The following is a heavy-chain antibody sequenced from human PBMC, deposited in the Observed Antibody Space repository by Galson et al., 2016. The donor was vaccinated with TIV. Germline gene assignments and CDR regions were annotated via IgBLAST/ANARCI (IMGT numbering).Heavy chain of an antibody. CDR1: GLPVSDNY. D-gene: IGHD2-21*01. CDR3: ARERRVCGIECYLQYYYGMDV. CDR2: INNDGST. J-gene: IGHJ6*02. Sequence: SLRLSCAASGLPVSDNYMTWVRQVPGKGLEWVAIINNDGSTIYSDSVKGRFTISRDNSKNMVYLQMNSLRTEDTAVYFCARERRVCGIECYLQYYYGMDVWGQGTTVTVSS. V-gene: IGHV3-66*02.